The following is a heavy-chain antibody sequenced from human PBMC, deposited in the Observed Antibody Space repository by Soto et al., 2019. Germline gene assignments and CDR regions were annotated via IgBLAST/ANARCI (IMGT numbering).Heavy chain of an antibody. Sequence: QVQLQESGPGLVKPSQTLSLTCTVSGGSISNVDSYWNWIRQHPVKGLEWIGYIHYSGTTLYNPSLKSRITISVGTSNNQFSLNLSSVTAADTAMYYCARTTQGFDFWGQGTLVTVSS. CDR3: ARTTQGFDF. CDR2: IHYSGTT. V-gene: IGHV4-31*03. J-gene: IGHJ4*02. D-gene: IGHD4-17*01. CDR1: GGSISNVDSY.